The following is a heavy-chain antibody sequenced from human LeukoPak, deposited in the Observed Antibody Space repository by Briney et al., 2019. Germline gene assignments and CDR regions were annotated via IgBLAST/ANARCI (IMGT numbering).Heavy chain of an antibody. CDR2: IIPIFGTA. CDR1: GGTFIIYA. D-gene: IGHD3-22*01. Sequence: SVTVSSKASGGTFIIYAISWVRQAPGEGLGWMGRIIPIFGTANYTQKFQRRVTITADKSTSTAYMELSSLRSEDTAVYDCARAESSGYYFIWGQGTLVTVSS. CDR3: ARAESSGYYFI. J-gene: IGHJ1*01. V-gene: IGHV1-69*06.